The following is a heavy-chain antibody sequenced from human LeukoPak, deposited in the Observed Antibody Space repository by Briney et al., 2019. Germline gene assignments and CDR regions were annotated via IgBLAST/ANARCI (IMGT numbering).Heavy chain of an antibody. CDR2: TYYSGST. V-gene: IGHV4-39*07. J-gene: IGHJ4*02. Sequence: TETLSLTCTVSGGSISSSSYYGGWIRQPPGKGLEWIGSTYYSGSTYYNPSLESRVTISVDTSKNQFSLKLSSVTAADTAVYCCARAPFVVVPAAYFDYWGQGTLVTVSS. D-gene: IGHD2-2*01. CDR1: GGSISSSSYY. CDR3: ARAPFVVVPAAYFDY.